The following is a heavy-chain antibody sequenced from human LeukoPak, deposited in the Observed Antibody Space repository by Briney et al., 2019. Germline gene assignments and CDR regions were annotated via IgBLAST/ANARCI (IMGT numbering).Heavy chain of an antibody. CDR3: TRHNYYEDGFDY. D-gene: IGHD3-22*01. Sequence: PGGSLKLSCAAAGFTFSGSAMLWVRQASGKGLERVGSIRSKANTYATAYAAPVKGRFIISRDDSKNTAYLQMNSLKTEDTAVYYCTRHNYYEDGFDYWGQGTLVTVSS. J-gene: IGHJ4*02. V-gene: IGHV3-73*01. CDR1: GFTFSGSA. CDR2: IRSKANTYAT.